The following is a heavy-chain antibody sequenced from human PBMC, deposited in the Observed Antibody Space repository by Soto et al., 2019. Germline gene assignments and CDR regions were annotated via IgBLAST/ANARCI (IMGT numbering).Heavy chain of an antibody. Sequence: EMQLVESGGGSVQPGGSLRLSCSASGFPFRSYGMHWVRQAPGQGLQYISGISDNGGRTYHADSVQGRFSISRDNSKNQLYLQMTSLILEDTAIYYCVKGPAMLDSSSFDFWGQGTLVTVSS. J-gene: IGHJ4*02. CDR2: ISDNGGRT. V-gene: IGHV3-64D*06. CDR3: VKGPAMLDSSSFDF. D-gene: IGHD6-13*01. CDR1: GFPFRSYG.